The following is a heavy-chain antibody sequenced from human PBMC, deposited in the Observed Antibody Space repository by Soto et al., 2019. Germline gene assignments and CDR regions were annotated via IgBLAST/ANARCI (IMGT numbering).Heavy chain of an antibody. V-gene: IGHV1-18*04. D-gene: IGHD6-6*01. J-gene: IGHJ4*02. CDR1: DFSFTSHG. CDR3: ARDEAQLGFDY. Sequence: ASVKVSGKAYDFSFTSHGISWVRQAPGQGLEWMGWISAYNGNTNYAQKLQGRVTMTTDTSTSTAYMELRSLRSDDTAVYYCARDEAQLGFDYWGQGTLVTVSS. CDR2: ISAYNGNT.